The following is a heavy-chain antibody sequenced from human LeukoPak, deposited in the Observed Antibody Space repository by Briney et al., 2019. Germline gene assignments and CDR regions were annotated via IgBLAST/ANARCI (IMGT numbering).Heavy chain of an antibody. CDR2: INHRGST. CDR1: GGSFSGYY. V-gene: IGHV4-34*01. Sequence: SETLSLTCAVYGGSFSGYYWSWIRQPPGKGLEWIGEINHRGSTNYNPSLKSRVTISVDTSKNQFSLKLSSVTAADTAVYYCASGTGPTPLYYFDYWGQGTLVTVSS. J-gene: IGHJ4*02. CDR3: ASGTGPTPLYYFDY. D-gene: IGHD1-14*01.